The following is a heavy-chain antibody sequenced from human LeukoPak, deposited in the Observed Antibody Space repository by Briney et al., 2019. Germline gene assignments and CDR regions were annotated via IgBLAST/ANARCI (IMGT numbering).Heavy chain of an antibody. CDR1: GFTFSTYA. Sequence: GGSLRLSCAPSGFTFSTYAMHWVRHAPGQGLEYVSAISSNGGSAYSADYVNGRFTIPIDNSNNTLYLQMSSLRAEYTAVYYCVKDPAAGRCDLGGRGTGVTVP. CDR2: ISSNGGSA. J-gene: IGHJ5*02. D-gene: IGHD2-8*01. V-gene: IGHV3-64D*06. CDR3: VKDPAAGRCDL.